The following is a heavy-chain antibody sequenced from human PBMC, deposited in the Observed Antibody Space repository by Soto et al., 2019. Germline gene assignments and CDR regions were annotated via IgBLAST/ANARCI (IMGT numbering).Heavy chain of an antibody. J-gene: IGHJ4*02. D-gene: IGHD3-10*01. Sequence: SQIMSLTCAVYGGSFSGYCWSWISQTPVKGLEWIGEINHSGSTNYAQKFQGRVTMTTDTSTSTAYMELRSLSSDDTAVYYCAREYYYGSGLWYWGQGTLVTVSS. CDR1: GGSFSGYC. CDR3: AREYYYGSGLWY. CDR2: INHSGST. V-gene: IGHV4-34*10.